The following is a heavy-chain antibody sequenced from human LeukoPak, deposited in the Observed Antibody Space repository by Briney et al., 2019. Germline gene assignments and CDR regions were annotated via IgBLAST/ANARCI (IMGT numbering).Heavy chain of an antibody. CDR3: AKGDYYYDSSGYYDY. J-gene: IGHJ4*02. Sequence: GGSLRLSCAASGFTFSGYSMNWVRQAPGKGLEWVSSISSSSTYIYYADSVKGRFTISRDNAKNSLYLQMNSLRAEDTAVYYCAKGDYYYDSSGYYDYWGQGTLVTVSS. D-gene: IGHD3-22*01. CDR1: GFTFSGYS. V-gene: IGHV3-21*04. CDR2: ISSSSTYI.